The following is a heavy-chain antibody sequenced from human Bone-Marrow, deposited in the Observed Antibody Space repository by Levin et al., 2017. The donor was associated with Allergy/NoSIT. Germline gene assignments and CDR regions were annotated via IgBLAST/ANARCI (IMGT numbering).Heavy chain of an antibody. Sequence: GESLKISCKASGYTFTSYGINWVRQAPGQGLEWMGWISAYNGNTNYAHQLQGRVTMTTDTSTSTAYMELRRLRSDDTAVYYCARDHRPFYDTSGYYILDYWGQGTLVTVSS. J-gene: IGHJ4*02. CDR1: GYTFTSYG. D-gene: IGHD3-22*01. CDR3: ARDHRPFYDTSGYYILDY. V-gene: IGHV1-18*01. CDR2: ISAYNGNT.